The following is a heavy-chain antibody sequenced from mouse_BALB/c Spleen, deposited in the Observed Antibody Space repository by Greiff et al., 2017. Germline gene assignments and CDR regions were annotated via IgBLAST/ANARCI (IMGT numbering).Heavy chain of an antibody. CDR3: ARGRVYYYSSSWYFDV. D-gene: IGHD1-1*01. CDR2: FHPYNDDT. Sequence: VKLQESGAELVKPGASVKMSCKAFGYTFTTYPIEWMKQNHGKSLEWIGNFHPYNDDTKYNEKFKGKAKLTVDKSSSTVYLELSLLTSDVSAVYYCARGRVYYYSSSWYFDVWGAGTTVTVSS. V-gene: IGHV1-47*01. CDR1: GYTFTTYP. J-gene: IGHJ1*01.